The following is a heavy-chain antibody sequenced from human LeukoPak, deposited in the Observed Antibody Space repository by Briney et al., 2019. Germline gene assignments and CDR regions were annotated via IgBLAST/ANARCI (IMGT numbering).Heavy chain of an antibody. J-gene: IGHJ4*02. D-gene: IGHD3-10*01. V-gene: IGHV3-30*18. CDR3: AKDLSYGSYSFDS. CDR1: GFPFSIYG. CDR2: ITFDGNSK. Sequence: GRSLRLSCAASGFPFSIYGIPWVRQAPGKGLEWVAIITFDGNSKSYADSVKGRFTVSRDNSKNTLYLQMSSLRTEDTAVYYCAKDLSYGSYSFDSWGQGALVTVSS.